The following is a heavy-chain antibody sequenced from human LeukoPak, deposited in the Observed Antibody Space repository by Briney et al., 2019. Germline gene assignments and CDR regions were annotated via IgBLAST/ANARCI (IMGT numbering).Heavy chain of an antibody. Sequence: GGSLRLSCAASGFTFSSYAMSWVRQAPGKGLEWVSAISGSGGSTYYADSVKGRFTISRDNSKNTLYLQMNSLRAEDTAVYYCARVRVAALFFFDYWGQGTLVTVSS. CDR1: GFTFSSYA. CDR3: ARVRVAALFFFDY. J-gene: IGHJ4*02. V-gene: IGHV3-23*01. CDR2: ISGSGGST. D-gene: IGHD6-19*01.